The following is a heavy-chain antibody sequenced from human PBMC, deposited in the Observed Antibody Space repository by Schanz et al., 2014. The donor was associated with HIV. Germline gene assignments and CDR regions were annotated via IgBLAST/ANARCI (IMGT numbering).Heavy chain of an antibody. Sequence: EVQLLDSGGGLVQPGGSLRLSCAASGFTFYTYAMTWVRQAPGKGLQWVSSITDSGDKTDYTDSVKGRFTISRDNSRNSLYLQIRSLRAEDTAVYYCARGGLGVVAEGNAFDLWGQGTLVTVSS. D-gene: IGHD2-15*01. J-gene: IGHJ3*01. V-gene: IGHV3-23*01. CDR2: ITDSGDKT. CDR3: ARGGLGVVAEGNAFDL. CDR1: GFTFYTYA.